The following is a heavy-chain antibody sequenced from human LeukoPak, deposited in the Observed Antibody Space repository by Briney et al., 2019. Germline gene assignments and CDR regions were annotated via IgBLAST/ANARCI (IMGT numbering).Heavy chain of an antibody. V-gene: IGHV1-18*01. J-gene: IGHJ4*02. CDR3: ARDWVVGVVVVAAGY. D-gene: IGHD2-15*01. CDR2: ISTYNGNT. Sequence: ASVKVSCKASGYPFTSYGISWVRQAPGQGLEWMGWISTYNGNTNYAQKFQDIVTMTTDTSTSTAYMELKSLRSDDTAVYYCARDWVVGVVVVAAGYWGQGTPVTVSS. CDR1: GYPFTSYG.